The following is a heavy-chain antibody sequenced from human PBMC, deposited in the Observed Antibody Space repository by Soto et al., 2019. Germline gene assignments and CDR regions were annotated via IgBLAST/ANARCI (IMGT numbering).Heavy chain of an antibody. CDR3: AKDIRFPAGWYGWFDP. CDR2: ISSSGDNT. V-gene: IGHV3-23*01. CDR1: GFTFTNHA. D-gene: IGHD6-19*01. Sequence: GGSLRLSCAASGFTFTNHAMGWVRQAPGKGLEWVSSISSSGDNTYYADSVKGRFTISRDNSKKTLYLQMNSLRSEDTAIYHCAKDIRFPAGWYGWFDPWGQGTLVTVSS. J-gene: IGHJ5*02.